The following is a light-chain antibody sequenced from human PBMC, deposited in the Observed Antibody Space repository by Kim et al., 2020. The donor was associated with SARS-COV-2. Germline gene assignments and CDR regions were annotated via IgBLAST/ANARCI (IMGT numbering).Light chain of an antibody. CDR2: RNN. Sequence: SYELTQPLSVSVALGQTAKISCGGNNIGGKHVHWYQQRPGQAPVTVISRNNNLPSGIPERFSGSNSGNAATLSISRVQVGDGAVYLCQAWDSNTVIFGGG. V-gene: IGLV3-9*01. CDR1: NIGGKH. J-gene: IGLJ2*01. CDR3: QAWDSNTVI.